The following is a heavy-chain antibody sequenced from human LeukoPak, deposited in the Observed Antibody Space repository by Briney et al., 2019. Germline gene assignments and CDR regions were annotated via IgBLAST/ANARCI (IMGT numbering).Heavy chain of an antibody. CDR2: INSDGSST. CDR3: ARVSRFLEWLPPSFDY. CDR1: GFTFSSYW. D-gene: IGHD3-3*01. V-gene: IGHV3-74*01. J-gene: IGHJ4*02. Sequence: GRSLRLSCAASGFTFSSYWMHWVRQAPGKGLVWVSRINSDGSSTSYADSVKGRFTISRDNAKNTLYLQMNSLRAEDTAVYYCARVSRFLEWLPPSFDYWGQGTLVTVSS.